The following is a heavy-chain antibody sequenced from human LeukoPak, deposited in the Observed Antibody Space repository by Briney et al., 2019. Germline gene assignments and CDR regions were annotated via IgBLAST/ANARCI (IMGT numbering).Heavy chain of an antibody. J-gene: IGHJ6*01. Sequence: SQTLSLTCAISGDSVSSNSDAWNWIGQSPSRGLEWLGRTYYRSKWNTDYAASVQNRITINPDTSTNQFSLQLKSATPEDTAVYYCSRQRSTSTYYFGLDVWGQGTTVTVSS. D-gene: IGHD6-6*01. CDR3: SRQRSTSTYYFGLDV. V-gene: IGHV6-1*01. CDR2: TYYRSKWNT. CDR1: GDSVSSNSDA.